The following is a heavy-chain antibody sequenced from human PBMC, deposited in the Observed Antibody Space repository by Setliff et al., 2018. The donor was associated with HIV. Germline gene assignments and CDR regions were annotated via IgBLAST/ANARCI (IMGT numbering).Heavy chain of an antibody. CDR3: ATQGLTVQRPGGYFQH. V-gene: IGHV4-38-2*01. Sequence: SESLSLTCGMSAYSITSGYYWGWIRQPPGKGLEWIGSIYRSGSTYDNPCLKSRVTISFDTSKNQFSLILTTVTAADTAVYYCATQGLTVQRPGGYFQHWGPGILVTVSS. D-gene: IGHD2-21*02. J-gene: IGHJ1*01. CDR2: IYRSGST. CDR1: AYSITSGYY.